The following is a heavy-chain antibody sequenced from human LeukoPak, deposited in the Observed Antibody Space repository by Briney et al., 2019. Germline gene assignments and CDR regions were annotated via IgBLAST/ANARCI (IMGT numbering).Heavy chain of an antibody. CDR3: AREVRAAAGSPLDY. CDR1: GFTVSSNY. CDR2: IKQDGSEK. V-gene: IGHV3-7*01. D-gene: IGHD6-13*01. Sequence: GSLRLSCAASGFTVSSNYMSWVRQAPGKGLEWVANIKQDGSEKYYVDSVKGRFTISRDNAKNSLYLQMNSLRAEDTAVYYCAREVRAAAGSPLDYWGQGTLVTVSS. J-gene: IGHJ4*02.